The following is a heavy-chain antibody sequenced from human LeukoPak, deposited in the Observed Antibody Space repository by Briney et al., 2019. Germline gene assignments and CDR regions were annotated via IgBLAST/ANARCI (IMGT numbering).Heavy chain of an antibody. CDR1: GGSFSGYY. CDR2: INHSGST. CDR3: ARGTLPQSLEADAFDI. Sequence: PSETLSLTCAVYGGSFSGYYWSWIRQPPGKGLEWIGEINHSGSTNYNPSLKSRVTISVDTSKNQFSLKLSSVTAADTAVYYCARGTLPQSLEADAFDICGQGTMVTVSS. V-gene: IGHV4-34*01. D-gene: IGHD3-3*01. J-gene: IGHJ3*02.